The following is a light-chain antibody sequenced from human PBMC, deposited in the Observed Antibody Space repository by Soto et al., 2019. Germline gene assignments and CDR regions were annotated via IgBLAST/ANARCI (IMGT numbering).Light chain of an antibody. CDR1: QSVSSSY. Sequence: EIVLTQSPGTLSLSPGERATLSCRASQSVSSSYLARYQQKPGQAPRLLIYGASSRATGIPDRFSGSGSGTDFTLTISRLEPEDFAVYYCQQYGSSPSLFGGGTKVEIK. CDR3: QQYGSSPSL. CDR2: GAS. J-gene: IGKJ4*01. V-gene: IGKV3-20*01.